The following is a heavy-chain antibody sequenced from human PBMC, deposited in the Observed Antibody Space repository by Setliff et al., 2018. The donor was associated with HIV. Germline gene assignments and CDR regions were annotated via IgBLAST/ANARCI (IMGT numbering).Heavy chain of an antibody. V-gene: IGHV4-34*01. Sequence: PSETLSLTCAVCGGSFNGYYWSWIRQPPGKGLEWIGEINHSGSTNYNPSLKSRVIISVDTSKNQFSLRLTSVTAADTAVYYCARGGRRSTWYLRGWYFDYWGQGTLVTVSS. CDR1: GGSFNGYY. CDR2: INHSGST. CDR3: ARGGRRSTWYLRGWYFDY. J-gene: IGHJ4*02. D-gene: IGHD6-13*01.